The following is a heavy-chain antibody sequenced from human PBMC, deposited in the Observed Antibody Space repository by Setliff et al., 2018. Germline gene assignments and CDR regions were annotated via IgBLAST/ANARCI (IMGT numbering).Heavy chain of an antibody. CDR2: IHQDGSER. Sequence: GGSLRLSCAASGFAFGSYWMTWVRQAPEKGLEWVANIHQDGSERHYVDSVKGRFTISRDNAKNSLFLQMNILEVEDTAVYYCVRDWASGDDHWGRGTLVTVSS. D-gene: IGHD3-10*01. V-gene: IGHV3-7*01. CDR3: VRDWASGDDH. J-gene: IGHJ4*02. CDR1: GFAFGSYW.